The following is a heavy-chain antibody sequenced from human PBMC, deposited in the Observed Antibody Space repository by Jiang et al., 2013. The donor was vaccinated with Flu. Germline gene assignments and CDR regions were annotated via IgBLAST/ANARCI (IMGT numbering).Heavy chain of an antibody. CDR2: MYHSGTP. D-gene: IGHD2-15*01. J-gene: IGHJ4*02. Sequence: SGPGLVKPSETVSLTCTVSGGSISYYYWGWIRQSPGKGLEWIGNMYHSGTPSYNPSLRSRVTISADTSKNQFFLRLGSVTAADTAVYYCARRSGYCSGGVCYGASDYWGPGTLVTVSS. CDR3: ARRSGYCSGGVCYGASDY. CDR1: GGSISYYY. V-gene: IGHV4-59*08.